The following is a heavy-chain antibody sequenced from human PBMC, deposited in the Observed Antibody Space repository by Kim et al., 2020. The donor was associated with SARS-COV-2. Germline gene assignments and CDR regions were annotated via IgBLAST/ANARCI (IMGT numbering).Heavy chain of an antibody. CDR2: INNDGGVT. D-gene: IGHD3-10*01. CDR1: GFTFSDYW. Sequence: GGSLRRSCAASGFTFSDYWMHWVRQAPGKGLVWVSRINNDGGVTAYADSAKGRFTISRDNAKNTLYLQMNSLTAEDTAVYYCARDWGIITLVKDYWGQGT. J-gene: IGHJ4*02. V-gene: IGHV3-74*01. CDR3: ARDWGIITLVKDY.